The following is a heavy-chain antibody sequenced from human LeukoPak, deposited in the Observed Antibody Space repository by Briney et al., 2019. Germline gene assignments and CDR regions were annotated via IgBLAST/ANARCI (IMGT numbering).Heavy chain of an antibody. CDR2: ISWNSGSI. J-gene: IGHJ4*02. CDR1: GFTFYDYA. D-gene: IGHD6-13*01. CDR3: AKDRGSSSWFYFDY. Sequence: GRSLRLSCAASGFTFYDYAMHWVRHAPGKGLEWVSGISWNSGSIGYADSVKGRFTISRDNAKNSLYLQMNSLRAEDTALYYCAKDRGSSSWFYFDYWGQGTLVTVSS. V-gene: IGHV3-9*01.